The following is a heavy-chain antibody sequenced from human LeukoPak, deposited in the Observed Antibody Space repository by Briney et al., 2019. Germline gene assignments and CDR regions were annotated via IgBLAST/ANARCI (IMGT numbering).Heavy chain of an antibody. CDR1: GGSISSSSYY. CDR3: ARHQTNDILTGYYMDYFDY. V-gene: IGHV4-39*01. CDR2: IYYSGST. J-gene: IGHJ4*02. Sequence: SETLSLTCTVSGGSISSSSYYWGWIRQPPGKGLEWIGSIYYSGSTYYNPSLKSRVTISVDTSKNQFSLKLSSVTAADTAVYCCARHQTNDILTGYYMDYFDYWGQGTLVTVSS. D-gene: IGHD3-9*01.